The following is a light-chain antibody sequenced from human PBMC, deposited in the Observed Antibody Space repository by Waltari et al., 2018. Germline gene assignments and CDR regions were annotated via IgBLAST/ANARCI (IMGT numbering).Light chain of an antibody. CDR2: DAF. V-gene: IGKV3-11*01. CDR3: QQRSTWPPFT. J-gene: IGKJ3*01. CDR1: PSVSKY. Sequence: EIVLTQSPATLSLSPGERATLSCRSSPSVSKYLAWYQQKPGQAPRLLSYDAFNRATGIPASFSGSVSETDFILTISSLEPEDFAVYYGQQRSTWPPFTFGPGTTRDI.